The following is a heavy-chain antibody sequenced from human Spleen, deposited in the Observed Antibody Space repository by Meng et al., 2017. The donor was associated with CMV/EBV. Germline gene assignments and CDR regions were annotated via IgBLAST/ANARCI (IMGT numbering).Heavy chain of an antibody. D-gene: IGHD2-2*01. Sequence: GGTFSGYYGSWIRQPPGKGLEWIGEINHSGSTNYNPSLKSRVTISVDTSKNQFSLKLSSVTAADTAVYYCAREGVPAATTLGWFDPWGQGTLVTVSS. V-gene: IGHV4-34*01. CDR2: INHSGST. CDR1: GGTFSGYY. J-gene: IGHJ5*02. CDR3: AREGVPAATTLGWFDP.